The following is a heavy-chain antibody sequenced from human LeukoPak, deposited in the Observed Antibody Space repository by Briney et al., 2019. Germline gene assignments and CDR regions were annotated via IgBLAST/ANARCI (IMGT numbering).Heavy chain of an antibody. J-gene: IGHJ5*02. CDR3: AREGPLIAAVPWFDP. D-gene: IGHD6-13*01. CDR1: GYTFTGYY. Sequence: GASVKVSCKASGYTFTGYYIHWVRQAPGQGLEWMGWINPNSGGTNYAQKFQGRVTMTRDTSISTAYMELSSLRSDDTAVYYCAREGPLIAAVPWFDPWGQGTLVTVSS. V-gene: IGHV1-2*02. CDR2: INPNSGGT.